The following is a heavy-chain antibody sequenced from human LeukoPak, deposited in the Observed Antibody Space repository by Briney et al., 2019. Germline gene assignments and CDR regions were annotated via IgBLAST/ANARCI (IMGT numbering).Heavy chain of an antibody. CDR1: GGSMNNFF. V-gene: IGHV4-59*01. Sequence: SETLSLTCIVSGGSMNNFFWAWIRQTPEKRLGWIGYVYYGGSSKYNPSLERRVSISLDTSKNQFSLRLTAVTAADAATYYCARGTEEVSTISETFDIWGQGTAVTVSS. D-gene: IGHD5-24*01. CDR3: ARGTEEVSTISETFDI. J-gene: IGHJ3*02. CDR2: VYYGGSS.